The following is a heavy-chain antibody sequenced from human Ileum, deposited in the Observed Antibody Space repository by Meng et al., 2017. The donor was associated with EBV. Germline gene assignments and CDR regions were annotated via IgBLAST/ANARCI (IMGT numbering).Heavy chain of an antibody. D-gene: IGHD6-19*01. Sequence: VQQQQAPPGLVQSPPTLSLTSAISGDSVSTNSAGWSWIRQSPSGGLEWLRRTYYRSKWYNEYAVSVESRITINADTSKNQFSLQLNSVTPEDTAVYYCARGARLAPFDYWGQGTLVTVSS. V-gene: IGHV6-1*01. CDR1: GDSVSTNSAG. CDR2: TYYRSKWYN. CDR3: ARGARLAPFDY. J-gene: IGHJ4*02.